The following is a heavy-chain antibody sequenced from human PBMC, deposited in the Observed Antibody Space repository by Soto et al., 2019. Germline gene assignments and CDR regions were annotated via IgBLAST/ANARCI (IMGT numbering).Heavy chain of an antibody. CDR3: ARAIVVVVSVPNAFDY. D-gene: IGHD2-15*01. J-gene: IGHJ4*02. CDR2: IYYSGST. CDR1: GGSISSGGYY. V-gene: IGHV4-31*03. Sequence: PSETLSLTCTVSGGSISSGGYYWSWIRQHPGKGLEWIGYIYYSGSTYYNPSLKSRVTISVDTSKNQFSLKLSSVTAADTAVYYCARAIVVVVSVPNAFDYWGQGTLVTVS.